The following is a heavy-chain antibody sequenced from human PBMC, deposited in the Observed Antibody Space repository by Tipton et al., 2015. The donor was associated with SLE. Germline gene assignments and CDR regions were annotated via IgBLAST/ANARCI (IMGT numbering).Heavy chain of an antibody. CDR2: INPASGSA. CDR3: ARGENVDN. V-gene: IGHV1-46*01. J-gene: IGHJ4*02. Sequence: QLVQSGAEVKKPGASVKVSCKASGYTFTSYYIHWLRQAPGQGLEWMGIINPASGSATYAQKFRGRVTMTRDLSTTTVYMGLSGLRSDDTAVFFCARGENVDNWGQGTLVSVSS. CDR1: GYTFTSYY.